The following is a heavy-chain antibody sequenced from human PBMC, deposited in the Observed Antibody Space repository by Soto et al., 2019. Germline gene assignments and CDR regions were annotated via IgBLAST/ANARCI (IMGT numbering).Heavy chain of an antibody. CDR3: AKAFWSGYYTNSNWFDP. V-gene: IGHV3-23*01. Sequence: PGGSLRLSCAASGFTFSSYAMSWVRQAPGKGLEWVSAISGSGGSTYYADSVKGRFTISRDNSKNTLYLQMNSLRAEDTAVYYCAKAFWSGYYTNSNWFDPWGQGTLVTVSS. J-gene: IGHJ5*02. D-gene: IGHD3-3*01. CDR2: ISGSGGST. CDR1: GFTFSSYA.